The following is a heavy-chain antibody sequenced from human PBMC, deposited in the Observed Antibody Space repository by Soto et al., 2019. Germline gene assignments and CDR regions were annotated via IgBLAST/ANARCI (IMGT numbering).Heavy chain of an antibody. CDR3: ARDKGDGSGSYSGS. J-gene: IGHJ5*02. V-gene: IGHV1-18*01. CDR2: ISAYNGNT. CDR1: GYTFTSYG. D-gene: IGHD3-10*01. Sequence: QVQLVQSGAEVKKPGASVKVACKASGYTFTSYGINWVRQAPGQGLEWMGWISAYNGNTNYAQKLQGRVTMTTDTSTTTAYRERRSLRPDDTAVFYWARDKGDGSGSYSGSWGQGALVTVSS.